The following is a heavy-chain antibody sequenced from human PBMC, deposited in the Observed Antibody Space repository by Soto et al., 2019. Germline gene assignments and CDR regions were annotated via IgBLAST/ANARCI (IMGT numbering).Heavy chain of an antibody. CDR3: ARLRFLEWLSIPGYYYYGMDV. D-gene: IGHD3-3*01. J-gene: IGHJ6*02. CDR2: ISAYNGNT. V-gene: IGHV1-18*01. Sequence: GASVKVSCKASGYTFTSYGISWVRQAPGQGLEWMGWISAYNGNTNYAQKLQGRVTMTTDTSTSTAYMELRSLRSDDTAVYYCARLRFLEWLSIPGYYYYGMDVWGQGTTVTVSS. CDR1: GYTFTSYG.